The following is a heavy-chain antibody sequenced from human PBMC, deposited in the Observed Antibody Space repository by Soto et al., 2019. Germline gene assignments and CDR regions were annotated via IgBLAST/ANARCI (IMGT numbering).Heavy chain of an antibody. Sequence: PGESLKISCKGSGYSFTSYWIGWVRQMPGKGLEWMGIIYPGDSDTRYSPSFQGQVTISADKSISTAYLQWSSLKASDTAMYYCARHWGSSSWYSLAPKYYYHCYLMDVWGQGTTVIASS. V-gene: IGHV5-51*01. J-gene: IGHJ6*02. D-gene: IGHD6-13*01. CDR3: ARHWGSSSWYSLAPKYYYHCYLMDV. CDR2: IYPGDSDT. CDR1: GYSFTSYW.